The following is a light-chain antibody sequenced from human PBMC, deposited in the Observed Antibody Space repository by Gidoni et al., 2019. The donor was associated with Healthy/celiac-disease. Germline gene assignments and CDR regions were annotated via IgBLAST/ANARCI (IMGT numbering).Light chain of an antibody. Sequence: SAPPQPRSVSQSPGQSVTISCTGTSRDVGGSNYVSCYQQHPGKAPNLMIYYVSKRPSGVPDRFSGSKSGHTASLTISGLQDEDEADYYCCSYAGSYTWVFGGETKLTVL. CDR2: YVS. J-gene: IGLJ3*02. CDR1: SRDVGGSNY. V-gene: IGLV2-11*01. CDR3: CSYAGSYTWV.